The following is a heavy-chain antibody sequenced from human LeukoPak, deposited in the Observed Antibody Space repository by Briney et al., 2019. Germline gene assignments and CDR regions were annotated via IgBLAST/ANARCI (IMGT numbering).Heavy chain of an antibody. CDR1: GFTFSSYS. Sequence: GGSLRLSCAASGFTFSSYSMNWVRQAPGKGLEWASSISSSSSYIYYADSVKGRFTISRDNAKNSLYLQMNSLRAEDTAVYYCARDRSSGWYLFDYWGQGTLVTVSS. CDR3: ARDRSSGWYLFDY. J-gene: IGHJ4*02. D-gene: IGHD6-19*01. CDR2: ISSSSSYI. V-gene: IGHV3-21*01.